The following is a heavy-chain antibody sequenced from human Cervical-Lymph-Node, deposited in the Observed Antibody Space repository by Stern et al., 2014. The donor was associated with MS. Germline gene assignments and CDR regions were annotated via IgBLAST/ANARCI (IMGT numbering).Heavy chain of an antibody. CDR2: IWYDGSNK. CDR3: ARDQSFHFDY. V-gene: IGHV3-33*01. Sequence: VQLLESGGGVVQPGRSLRLSCAASGFTFSSYGMHWVRQAPGKGLEWVAVIWYDGSNKYYADSVKGRFTISRDKSKNTLYLQMNSLRAEDTAIYYCARDQSFHFDYWGQGTLVTVSS. J-gene: IGHJ4*02. CDR1: GFTFSSYG. D-gene: IGHD1-26*01.